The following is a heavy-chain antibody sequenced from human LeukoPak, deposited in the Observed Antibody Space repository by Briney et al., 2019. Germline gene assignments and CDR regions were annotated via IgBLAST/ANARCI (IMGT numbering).Heavy chain of an antibody. V-gene: IGHV4-59*01. CDR1: GGSISSYY. J-gene: IGHJ6*02. CDR2: IYYSGST. D-gene: IGHD3-10*01. CDR3: ARGIRYYGPWYYYYGMDV. Sequence: SETLSLTCTVSGGSISSYYWSWIRQPPGKGLEWIGYIYYSGSTNYNPSLKSRVTISVDTSKNQFSLKLSSVTATDTAVYYCARGIRYYGPWYYYYGMDVWGQGTTVTVSS.